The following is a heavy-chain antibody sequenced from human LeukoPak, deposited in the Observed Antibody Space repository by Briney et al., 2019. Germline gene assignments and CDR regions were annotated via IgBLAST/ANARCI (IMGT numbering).Heavy chain of an antibody. Sequence: SETLSLTCTVSSGSFSSGGYYWSWIRQHPGRGLEWIGNIYHTGDTFYNPSLQSRFIISVDTSKNQFSLKVSSVTAADTAIYYCARRNDPWSGPRNWFDPWGQGILVTVSS. V-gene: IGHV4-31*03. CDR2: IYHTGDT. CDR1: SGSFSSGGYY. J-gene: IGHJ5*02. D-gene: IGHD3-3*01. CDR3: ARRNDPWSGPRNWFDP.